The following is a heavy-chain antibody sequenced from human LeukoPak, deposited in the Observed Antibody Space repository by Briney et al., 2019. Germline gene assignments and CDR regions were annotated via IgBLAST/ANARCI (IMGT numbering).Heavy chain of an antibody. Sequence: LEXVSGFSWNSGSIGYADSVKGRFTISRDNAKNSLYLQMNSLRAEDTALYYCAKDIRFGYSGSTFDYWGQGTLVTVSS. V-gene: IGHV3-9*01. CDR2: FSWNSGSI. CDR3: AKDIRFGYSGSTFDY. J-gene: IGHJ4*02. D-gene: IGHD1-26*01.